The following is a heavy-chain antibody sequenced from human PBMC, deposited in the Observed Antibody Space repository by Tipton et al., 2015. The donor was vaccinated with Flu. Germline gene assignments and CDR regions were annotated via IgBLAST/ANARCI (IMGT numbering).Heavy chain of an antibody. CDR2: IRSKAYGGTT. D-gene: IGHD3-10*01. CDR1: GFTFGDYA. CDR3: GRVLLWFGDPGYYGMDV. V-gene: IGHV3-49*04. Sequence: SLRLSCPASGFTFGDYAMSWVRQAPGKGLEWVGFIRSKAYGGTTEYAASVKGRFTISRDDSKSIAYLQMNSLKTEDTAVYYCGRVLLWFGDPGYYGMDVWGQGTTVTVSS. J-gene: IGHJ6*02.